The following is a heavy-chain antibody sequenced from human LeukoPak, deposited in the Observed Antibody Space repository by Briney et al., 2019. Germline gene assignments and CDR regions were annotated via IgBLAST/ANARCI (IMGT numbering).Heavy chain of an antibody. J-gene: IGHJ4*02. Sequence: PSETLSLTCTVSGGSISSSSDYWGWIRQPPGKGLEWIGSIYYSGNTYYNPSLKSRVTISVDTSKKLFSLKLSSVTAADTAVYYCASTPSGSSAWYYFDKWGQGTLVTVSS. V-gene: IGHV4-39*01. CDR3: ASTPSGSSAWYYFDK. CDR1: GGSISSSSDY. CDR2: IYYSGNT. D-gene: IGHD6-19*01.